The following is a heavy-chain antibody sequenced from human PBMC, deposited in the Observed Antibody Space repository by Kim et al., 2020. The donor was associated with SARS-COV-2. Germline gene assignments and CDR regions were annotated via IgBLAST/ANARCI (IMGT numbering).Heavy chain of an antibody. D-gene: IGHD5-12*01. CDR3: ARDRATHYFDY. V-gene: IGHV3-30*04. Sequence: GGSLRLSCAASGFTFSSYAMHWVRQAPGKGLEWVAVISYDGSNKYYADSVKGRFTISRDNSKNTLYLQMNRLRAEDTAVYYCARDRATHYFDYWGQGALVAGSS. J-gene: IGHJ4*02. CDR2: ISYDGSNK. CDR1: GFTFSSYA.